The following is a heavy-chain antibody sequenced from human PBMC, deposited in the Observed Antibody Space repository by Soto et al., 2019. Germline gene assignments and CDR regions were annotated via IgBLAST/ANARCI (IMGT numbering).Heavy chain of an antibody. J-gene: IGHJ6*02. CDR1: GFTFSSYG. V-gene: IGHV3-30*18. CDR3: AKDGPLYSNYRGYYYYYGMDV. CDR2: ISYDGSNK. D-gene: IGHD4-4*01. Sequence: GGSLRLSCAASGFTFSSYGMHWVRQAPGKGLEWVAVISYDGSNKYYADSVKGRFTISRDNSKNTLYLQMNSLRAEDTAVYYCAKDGPLYSNYRGYYYYYGMDVWGQGTTVTVSS.